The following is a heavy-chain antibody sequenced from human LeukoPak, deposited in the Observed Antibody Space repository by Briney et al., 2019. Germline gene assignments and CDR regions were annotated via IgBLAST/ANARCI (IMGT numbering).Heavy chain of an antibody. J-gene: IGHJ6*03. CDR1: GFTFSSYN. Sequence: AGGSLRLSCAASGFTFSSYNMNWVRQAPGKGLEWVLSISISSSYIYYADSVKGRFTISRDNAKNSLYLQMNSLRVEDTAVYYCAKGSPYSNYAYYYYMDVWGKGTTVTVSS. CDR2: ISISSSYI. CDR3: AKGSPYSNYAYYYYMDV. D-gene: IGHD4-11*01. V-gene: IGHV3-21*04.